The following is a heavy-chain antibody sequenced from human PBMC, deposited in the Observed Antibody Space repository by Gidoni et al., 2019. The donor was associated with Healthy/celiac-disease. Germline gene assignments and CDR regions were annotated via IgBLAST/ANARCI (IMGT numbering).Heavy chain of an antibody. CDR3: ARTDDYGDYEVGFDY. CDR1: GFSLSNARMG. Sequence: QVTLKESGPVLVKPTETLTLTCPVSGFSLSNARMGVSWIRQPPGKALEWLAHIFSNDEKSYSTSLKSRLTISKDTSKSQVVLTMTNMDPVDTATYYCARTDDYGDYEVGFDYWGQGTLVTVSS. CDR2: IFSNDEK. J-gene: IGHJ4*02. V-gene: IGHV2-26*01. D-gene: IGHD4-17*01.